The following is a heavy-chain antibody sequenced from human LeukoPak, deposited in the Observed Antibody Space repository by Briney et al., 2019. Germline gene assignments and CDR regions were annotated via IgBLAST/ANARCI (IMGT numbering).Heavy chain of an antibody. V-gene: IGHV3-23*01. CDR1: GFTFSSYG. Sequence: GGSLRLSCAASGFTFSSYGMSWVRQAPGKGLEWVSAIGGRDGSTYYADSVKGRFTISRDNSKNTLYLQMNSLRAEDTAVYYCARDGGFSGIDYWGQGTLVTVSS. CDR2: IGGRDGST. D-gene: IGHD3-10*01. CDR3: ARDGGFSGIDY. J-gene: IGHJ4*02.